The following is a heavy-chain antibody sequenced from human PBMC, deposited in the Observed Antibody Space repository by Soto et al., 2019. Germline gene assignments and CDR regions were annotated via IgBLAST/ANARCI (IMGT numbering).Heavy chain of an antibody. CDR1: GGSFSGYY. D-gene: IGHD6-13*01. Sequence: QVQLQQWGAGLLKPSETLSLTCAVYGGSFSGYYWSWIRQPPGKGLEWIGEINHSGSTNYNPSLKSRVTISVDTSKNQFYLKLSSVTAADTAVYYCARGTSIAAIDYWGQGTLVTVSS. CDR2: INHSGST. J-gene: IGHJ4*02. V-gene: IGHV4-34*01. CDR3: ARGTSIAAIDY.